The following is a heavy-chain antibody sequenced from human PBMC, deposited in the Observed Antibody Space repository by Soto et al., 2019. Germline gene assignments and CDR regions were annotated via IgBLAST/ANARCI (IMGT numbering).Heavy chain of an antibody. V-gene: IGHV3-33*01. J-gene: IGHJ4*02. D-gene: IGHD1-26*01. CDR2: IWYDGSNK. Sequence: QVQLVESGGGMVQPGRSLRLSCAASGFSFSSHGMHWVRQAPGKGLEWVAVIWYDGSNKYYADSVEGRFTISRDNSKNTLYLQMNSLRVEDTAVYYCARRGIISGSTFDCWGQGTLVTVSS. CDR3: ARRGIISGSTFDC. CDR1: GFSFSSHG.